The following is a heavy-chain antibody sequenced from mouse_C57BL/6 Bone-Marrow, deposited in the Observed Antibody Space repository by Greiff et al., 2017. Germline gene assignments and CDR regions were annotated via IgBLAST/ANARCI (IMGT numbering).Heavy chain of an antibody. CDR2: ISSGGSYT. D-gene: IGHD1-1*01. V-gene: IGHV5-6*01. Sequence: EVQGVESGGDLVKPGGSLKLSCAASGFTFSSYGMSWVRQTPDKRLEWVATISSGGSYTYYPDSVKGRFTISRDNAKNTLYLQMSSLKSEDTAMYYCARHGIYGSSAFDYWGQGTTLTVSS. J-gene: IGHJ2*01. CDR1: GFTFSSYG. CDR3: ARHGIYGSSAFDY.